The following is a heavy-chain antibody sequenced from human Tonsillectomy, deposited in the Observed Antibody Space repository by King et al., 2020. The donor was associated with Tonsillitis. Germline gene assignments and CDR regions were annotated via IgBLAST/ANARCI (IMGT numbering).Heavy chain of an antibody. V-gene: IGHV3-73*02. CDR3: TTWVGVQQLNY. CDR2: IRSKANSYAT. J-gene: IGHJ4*02. D-gene: IGHD6-13*01. CDR1: GFSISGSA. Sequence: EVQLVESGGGLVQPGGSLKLSCAASGFSISGSAMHWVRQASGKRLEWVGRIRSKANSYATAYAASVKGRFTISRDDSKNTAYLQMNSLKTEDTAVYYCTTWVGVQQLNYWGQGALVTVSS.